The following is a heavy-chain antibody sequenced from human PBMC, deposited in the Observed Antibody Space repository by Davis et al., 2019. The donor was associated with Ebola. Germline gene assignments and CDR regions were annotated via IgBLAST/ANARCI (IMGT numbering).Heavy chain of an antibody. Sequence: ASVKVSCKASGYTFTSYYMHWVRQAPGQGLEWMGIINPSGGSTSYAQKLQGRVTMTRDTSTSTVYMELSSLRSEDTAVYYCARGPVKTILRYYYYYYGMDVWGKGTTVTVSS. CDR3: ARGPVKTILRYYYYYYGMDV. V-gene: IGHV1-46*01. CDR2: INPSGGST. D-gene: IGHD3-3*01. CDR1: GYTFTSYY. J-gene: IGHJ6*04.